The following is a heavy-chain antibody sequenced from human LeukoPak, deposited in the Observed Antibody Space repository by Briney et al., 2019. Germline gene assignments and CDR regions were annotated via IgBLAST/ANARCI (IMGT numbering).Heavy chain of an antibody. CDR3: AREGYSGYADYYYGMDV. CDR1: GFTFSSYA. J-gene: IGHJ6*04. V-gene: IGHV3-30*04. D-gene: IGHD5-12*01. Sequence: GGSLRLSCAASGFTFSSYAMHWVRQAPGKGLEWVAVISYDGSNKYYADSVKGRFTISRDNSKNTLYLQMNSLRAEDTAVYHCAREGYSGYADYYYGMDVWGKGTTVTVSS. CDR2: ISYDGSNK.